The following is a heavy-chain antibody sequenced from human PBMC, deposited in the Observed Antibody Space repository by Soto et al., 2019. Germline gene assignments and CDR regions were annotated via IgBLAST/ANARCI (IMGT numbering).Heavy chain of an antibody. D-gene: IGHD3-10*01. Sequence: QVQLVESGGGVVQPGRSLRLSCEASGFPFTSYGMHWVREGPDKGLEWVAIISYDGSDKYYADSVKGRFTISRDNSKNTVYLQMNILSPEDTALYYCVGGQYYFDYRGQGTLVIVSS. V-gene: IGHV3-30*03. CDR3: VGGQYYFDY. J-gene: IGHJ4*02. CDR2: ISYDGSDK. CDR1: GFPFTSYG.